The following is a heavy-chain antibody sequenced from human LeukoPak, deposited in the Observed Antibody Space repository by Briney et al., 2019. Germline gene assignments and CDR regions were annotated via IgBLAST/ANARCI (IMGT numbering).Heavy chain of an antibody. J-gene: IGHJ4*02. D-gene: IGHD3-22*01. CDR3: ARRGYYYDSSGYHFFDY. CDR1: GGSFSGYY. V-gene: IGHV4-34*01. Sequence: SETLSLTCAVYGGSFSGYYWSWIRQPPGKGLEWIGEINHSGSTNYNPSLKSRVTISVDTSKNQFSLKLSSVTAADTAVYYCARRGYYYDSSGYHFFDYWGQGTLVTVSS. CDR2: INHSGST.